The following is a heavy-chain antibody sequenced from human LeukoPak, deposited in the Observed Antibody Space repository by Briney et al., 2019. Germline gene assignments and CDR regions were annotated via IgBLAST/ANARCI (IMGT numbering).Heavy chain of an antibody. Sequence: YWSWIRQPPGKGLEWIGIIYPGDSDTRYSPSFQGQVTISADKSISTAYLQWSSLKASDTAMYYCARVPGYGSGWYLGYWGQGTLVTVSS. D-gene: IGHD6-19*01. CDR1: YW. J-gene: IGHJ4*02. CDR3: ARVPGYGSGWYLGY. CDR2: IYPGDSDT. V-gene: IGHV5-51*01.